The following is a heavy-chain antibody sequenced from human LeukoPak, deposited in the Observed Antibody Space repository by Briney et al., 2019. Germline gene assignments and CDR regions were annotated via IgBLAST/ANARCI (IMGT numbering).Heavy chain of an antibody. CDR2: IKQDGSEK. D-gene: IGHD5-24*01. J-gene: IGHJ4*02. V-gene: IGHV3-7*01. Sequence: SGGSLRLSCAASGFTFSSYEMNWVRQAPGKGLEWVANIKQDGSEKYYVDSVKGRFTISRDNAKNSLSLQMNSLRAEDTAVYYCARDFVRGYNYSWPSNWGQGTLVTVSS. CDR1: GFTFSSYE. CDR3: ARDFVRGYNYSWPSN.